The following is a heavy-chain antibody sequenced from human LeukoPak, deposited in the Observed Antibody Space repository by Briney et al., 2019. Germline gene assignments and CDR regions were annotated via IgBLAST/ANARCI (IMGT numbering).Heavy chain of an antibody. CDR3: ARDRHIAAAAYYYYMDV. CDR2: INAYNGNT. V-gene: IGHV1-18*01. D-gene: IGHD6-13*01. Sequence: GASVKVSCKXSGYTFTSDIISWVRQAPGQGLEWMGRINAYNGNTDYAQRVQGRVTMTTDTSTSTAYMELRSLRSDDTAVYYCARDRHIAAAAYYYYMDVWGKGTPVTVSS. CDR1: GYTFTSDI. J-gene: IGHJ6*03.